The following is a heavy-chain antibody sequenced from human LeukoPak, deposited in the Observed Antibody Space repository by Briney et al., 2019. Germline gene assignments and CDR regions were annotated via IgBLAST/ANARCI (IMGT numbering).Heavy chain of an antibody. D-gene: IGHD5-18*01. J-gene: IGHJ4*02. Sequence: GGTLRLSCAASGFTFSSYGMSWVRQAPGKGLEWVSAISGSGGSTYYADSVKGRFTISRDNSKNTLYLQMNTLRAEDTAVYYCARSGRRGYSYGYRFKYYFDYWGQGTLVTVPS. CDR1: GFTFSSYG. CDR2: ISGSGGST. CDR3: ARSGRRGYSYGYRFKYYFDY. V-gene: IGHV3-23*01.